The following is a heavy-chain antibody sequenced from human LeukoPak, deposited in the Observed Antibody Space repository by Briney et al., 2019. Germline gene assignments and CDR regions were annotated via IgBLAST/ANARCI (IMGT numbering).Heavy chain of an antibody. V-gene: IGHV3-23*01. CDR3: AKGNYDFWSENWFDP. J-gene: IGHJ5*02. D-gene: IGHD3-3*01. CDR2: ISGSGGST. Sequence: GGSLRLSCAASGFTFSSYAMSWVRQAPGKGLEWVSAISGSGGSTYYADSVKGRFTISRDNSKTTLYLQMNSLRAEDTAVYYCAKGNYDFWSENWFDPWGQGTLVTVSS. CDR1: GFTFSSYA.